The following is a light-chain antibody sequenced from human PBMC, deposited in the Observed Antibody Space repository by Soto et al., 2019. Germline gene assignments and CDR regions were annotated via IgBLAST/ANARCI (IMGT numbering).Light chain of an antibody. CDR2: EVS. V-gene: IGLV2-23*02. CDR3: CSYAGNSGV. Sequence: QSALTQPASVSGSPGQSIIISCTGTSSDVGSYNFVSWYQQHPGKAPKLMIYEVSKRPSGVSNRFSGSKSGNTASLTISGRQPEDEADYYCCSYAGNSGVFGGGTKLTVL. J-gene: IGLJ3*02. CDR1: SSDVGSYNF.